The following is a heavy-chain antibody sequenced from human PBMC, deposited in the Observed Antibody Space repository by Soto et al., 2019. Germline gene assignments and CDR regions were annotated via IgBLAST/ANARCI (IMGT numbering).Heavy chain of an antibody. V-gene: IGHV3-30*04. Sequence: QVQLVESGGGVVQPGRSLRLSCAASGFTFSNYAMHWVRQAPGKGLEWVIVISYDGSNKYYADSEKGRFTISRDNSKNTLYLQMNSLRAEDTAVYYCARGGHYYAFGSFFGGYGMDVWGQGTTVTVSS. D-gene: IGHD3-10*01. CDR3: ARGGHYYAFGSFFGGYGMDV. CDR1: GFTFSNYA. CDR2: ISYDGSNK. J-gene: IGHJ6*02.